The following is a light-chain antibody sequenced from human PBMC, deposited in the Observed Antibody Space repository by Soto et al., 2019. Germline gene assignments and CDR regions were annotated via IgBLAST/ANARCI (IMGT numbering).Light chain of an antibody. CDR2: EVT. J-gene: IGLJ2*01. CDR1: SSDVGGYNY. V-gene: IGLV2-8*01. Sequence: QSALTQPPSACGTLGQSVTISCTGTSSDVGGYNYVSWHQQHPGKAPKVMIYEVTKRPPGVPDRFSGSKSGNTASLTVSGLQAEDLADYYCSSFAGGGNPVLLGGGTKLTVL. CDR3: SSFAGGGNPVL.